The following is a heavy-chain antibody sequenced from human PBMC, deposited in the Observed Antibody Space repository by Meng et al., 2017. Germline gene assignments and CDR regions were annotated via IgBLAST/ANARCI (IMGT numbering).Heavy chain of an antibody. Sequence: AQRQERAPSLVTASGPLPLTVSVSGASIRTYNCWTGVRQSPEKGLEWIGEIYHSGRTNYNPSLTSRVTMSVDKSKKQISLNLSSVTAADTAVYYCATSGDNSGFYLGYWGPGILVTVSS. D-gene: IGHD3-22*01. J-gene: IGHJ4*02. CDR2: IYHSGRT. CDR1: GASIRTYNC. V-gene: IGHV4-4*02. CDR3: ATSGDNSGFYLGY.